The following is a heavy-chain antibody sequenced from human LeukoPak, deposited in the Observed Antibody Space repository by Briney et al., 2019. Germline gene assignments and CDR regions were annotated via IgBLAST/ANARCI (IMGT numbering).Heavy chain of an antibody. Sequence: ASVKVSCKASGYTFTGYYIHWVRQAPGQGLEWMGWINPNSGGTNYVQKFQGRVTMTRDTSISTAYMELSRLRSDDTAVYYCARAQVYCSGGGCPYFDYWGQRTLVTVSS. CDR1: GYTFTGYY. CDR3: ARAQVYCSGGGCPYFDY. V-gene: IGHV1-2*02. CDR2: INPNSGGT. J-gene: IGHJ4*02. D-gene: IGHD2-15*01.